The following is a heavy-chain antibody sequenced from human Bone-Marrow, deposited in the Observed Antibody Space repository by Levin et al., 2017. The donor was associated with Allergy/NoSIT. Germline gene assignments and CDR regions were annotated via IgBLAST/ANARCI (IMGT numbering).Heavy chain of an antibody. Sequence: PGGSLRLSCAASGFTFSRYGMNWVRQAPGKGLDWVSGISGSGDKIYYADSVRGRFTMSRDNSKKTVSLQMNSLRAEDTAVYYCAKGRDIVAAISLDSWGQGTQVTVSS. D-gene: IGHD5-12*01. CDR2: ISGSGDKI. V-gene: IGHV3-23*01. CDR3: AKGRDIVAAISLDS. J-gene: IGHJ4*02. CDR1: GFTFSRYG.